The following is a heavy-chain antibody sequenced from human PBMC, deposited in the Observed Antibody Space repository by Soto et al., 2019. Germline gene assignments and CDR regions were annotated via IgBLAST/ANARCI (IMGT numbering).Heavy chain of an antibody. J-gene: IGHJ6*03. D-gene: IGHD1-26*01. V-gene: IGHV3-23*01. CDR1: GFTFSSYA. CDR2: ISGSGGST. Sequence: EVQLLESGGGLVQPGGSLRLSCAASGFTFSSYAMSWVRQAPGKGLEWVSAISGSGGSTYYADSVKGRFTISRDNSKNTLYLQMNRLRAEDTAVYYCAKRPGWEYQYYYYYYMDVWGKGTTVTVSS. CDR3: AKRPGWEYQYYYYYYMDV.